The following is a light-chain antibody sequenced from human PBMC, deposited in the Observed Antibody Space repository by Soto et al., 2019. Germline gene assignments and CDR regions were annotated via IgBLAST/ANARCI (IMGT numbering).Light chain of an antibody. V-gene: IGKV3-15*01. J-gene: IGKJ1*01. CDR1: QSVSSF. Sequence: EIVFTKSPATLSLSPGERAPLSCRASQSVSSFLAWYQQKPGQAPRLLIYGASTRATGIPARFSGSGSGTEFTLTISSLQSEDFAVYYCQQYNNWPWTFGQGTKVDI. CDR3: QQYNNWPWT. CDR2: GAS.